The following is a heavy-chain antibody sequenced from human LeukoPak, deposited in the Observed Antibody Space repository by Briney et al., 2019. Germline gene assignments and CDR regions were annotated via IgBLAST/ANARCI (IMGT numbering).Heavy chain of an antibody. D-gene: IGHD3-22*01. V-gene: IGHV3-23*01. CDR2: ISDSGGRT. CDR3: AKRGVVIRVILVGFHKEAYYFDS. Sequence: GGSLRLSCTVSGITLSNYGMSWVRQAPGKGLEWVAGISDSGGRTNYADSVKGRFTISRDNPKNTLYLQMNSLRAEDTAVYFCAKRGVVIRVILVGFHKEAYYFDSWGQGALVTVSS. J-gene: IGHJ4*02. CDR1: GITLSNYG.